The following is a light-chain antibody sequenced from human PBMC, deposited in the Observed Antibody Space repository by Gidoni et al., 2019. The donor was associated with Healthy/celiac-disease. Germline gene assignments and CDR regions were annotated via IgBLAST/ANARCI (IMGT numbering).Light chain of an antibody. CDR1: SSDVGGYNY. V-gene: IGLV2-14*03. Sequence: QSALTQPASVSGSPGRSITISCTGTSSDVGGYNYVSWYQQHPGKAPKVMIYFSNRPSGISNRFSGSKSGNTASLTISGLQAEDEADYYCSSYTSSSTVVFGGGTKLTVL. CDR3: SSYTSSSTVV. CDR2: FS. J-gene: IGLJ2*01.